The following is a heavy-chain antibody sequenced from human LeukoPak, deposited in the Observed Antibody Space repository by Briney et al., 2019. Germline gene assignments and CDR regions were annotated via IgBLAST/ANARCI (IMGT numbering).Heavy chain of an antibody. D-gene: IGHD3/OR15-3a*01. V-gene: IGHV3-48*02. CDR1: GFTFSSYT. J-gene: IGHJ3*02. CDR2: ISSGSSTI. CDR3: AGDRVRTGQRDAFDI. Sequence: GGSLRLSCAASGFTFSSYTMNWVRQAPGKGLEWVSSISSGSSTIYHADSVKGRFTISRDNAKNSLYLQMNSLRDEDTAVYYCAGDRVRTGQRDAFDIWGQGTMVTVSS.